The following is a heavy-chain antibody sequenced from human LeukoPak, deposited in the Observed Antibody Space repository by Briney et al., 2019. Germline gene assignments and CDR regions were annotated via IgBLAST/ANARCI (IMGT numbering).Heavy chain of an antibody. CDR2: IYYSGST. V-gene: IGHV4-31*03. CDR3: ARASVGQDFDY. Sequence: SETLSLTCTVSGGSISSGGYYWSWVRQHPGRGLEWIGYIYYSGSTYYNPSLKSRVTISVDTSKNQFSLKLSSVTAADTAVYYCARASVGQDFDYWGQGTLVTVSS. CDR1: GGSISSGGYY. J-gene: IGHJ4*02.